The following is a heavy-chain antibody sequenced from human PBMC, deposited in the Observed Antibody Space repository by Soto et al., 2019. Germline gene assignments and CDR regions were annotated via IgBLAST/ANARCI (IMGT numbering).Heavy chain of an antibody. CDR2: ISADGTTT. J-gene: IGHJ4*02. V-gene: IGHV3-74*01. CDR3: ASGAVF. Sequence: EVQPVESGGGLVQPGGSLKLSCAASGFTLSNGWMHWVRQSPGKGLLWVSRISADGTTTHYADSVEGRFTVSWDNARNTLYLQMSSLRVDDTAVYYCASGAVFRGQGILVTVSS. CDR1: GFTLSNGW. D-gene: IGHD6-19*01.